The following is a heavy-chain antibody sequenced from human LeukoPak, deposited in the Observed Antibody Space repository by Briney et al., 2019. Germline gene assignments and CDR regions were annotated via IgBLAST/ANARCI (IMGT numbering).Heavy chain of an antibody. V-gene: IGHV1-18*01. CDR3: ARDLRSGGSCYWYYFDY. CDR1: GYTFTSYG. J-gene: IGHJ4*02. Sequence: ASVKVSCKASGYTFTSYGISWVRQAPGQGLEWMGWISAYNGNTNYAQKLQGRVTMTTDTSTSTAYMELRSLRSDDTAVYYCARDLRSGGSCYWYYFDYWGQGTLVTVSS. D-gene: IGHD2-15*01. CDR2: ISAYNGNT.